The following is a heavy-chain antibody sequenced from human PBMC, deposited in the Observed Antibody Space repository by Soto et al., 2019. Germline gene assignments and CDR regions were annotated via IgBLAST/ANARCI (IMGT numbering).Heavy chain of an antibody. CDR2: IYYSGTT. D-gene: IGHD1-1*01. V-gene: IGHV4-30-4*01. CDR1: GGSISSGDYY. J-gene: IGHJ5*02. CDR3: ARLDSNWFDP. Sequence: QVQLQESGPGLVKPSQTLSLTCNVSGGSISSGDYYWSWIRQAPGKGMEWIGSIYYSGTTSYNPSLKSRVTISIDTSKNQFSLKLSSVTAAYTAVFYCARLDSNWFDPWGQGTLVTVSS.